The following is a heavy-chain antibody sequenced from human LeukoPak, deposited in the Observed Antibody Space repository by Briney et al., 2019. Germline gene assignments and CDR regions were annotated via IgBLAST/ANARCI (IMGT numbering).Heavy chain of an antibody. J-gene: IGHJ4*02. V-gene: IGHV4-34*01. CDR3: ARGSQLQAYYYDSSGYSSDY. D-gene: IGHD3-22*01. CDR2: INHSGST. Sequence: SETLSLTCAVYGGSFSGYYWSWIRQPPGKGLEWIGEINHSGSTNYNPSLKSRVTISVDTSKNQFSLKLNSVTAADTAVYYCARGSQLQAYYYDSSGYSSDYWGQGTLVTVSS. CDR1: GGSFSGYY.